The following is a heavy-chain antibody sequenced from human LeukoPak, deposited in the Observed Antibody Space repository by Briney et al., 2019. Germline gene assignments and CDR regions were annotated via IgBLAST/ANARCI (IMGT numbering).Heavy chain of an antibody. CDR2: IWYDGSNK. Sequence: PGGSLRLSCAASGFTFSSYGMHWVRQAPGKGLEWVAVIWYDGSNKYYADSVKGRFTISRDNSKNTLYLQMNSLRAEDTAVYYCAKDFKDIVVVVAALDWGQGTLVTVSS. CDR3: AKDFKDIVVVVAALD. CDR1: GFTFSSYG. D-gene: IGHD2-15*01. J-gene: IGHJ4*02. V-gene: IGHV3-33*06.